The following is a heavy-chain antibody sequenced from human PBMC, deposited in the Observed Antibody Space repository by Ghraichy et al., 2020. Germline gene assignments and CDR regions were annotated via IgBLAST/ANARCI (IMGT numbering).Heavy chain of an antibody. V-gene: IGHV4-34*01. Sequence: SQTLSLTCAVYGGSFSGYYWSWIRQPPGKGLEWIGEINHSGSTNYNPSLKSRVTISVDTSKNQFSLKLSSVTAADTAVYYCARIAAAGTECPKCYYYMDVWGKGTTVTVSS. CDR1: GGSFSGYY. CDR2: INHSGST. J-gene: IGHJ6*03. D-gene: IGHD6-13*01. CDR3: ARIAAAGTECPKCYYYMDV.